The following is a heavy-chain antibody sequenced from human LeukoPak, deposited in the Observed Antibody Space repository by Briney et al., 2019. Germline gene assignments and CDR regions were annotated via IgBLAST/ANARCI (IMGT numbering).Heavy chain of an antibody. V-gene: IGHV3-30*01. J-gene: IGHJ4*02. CDR1: GFTFSSYA. CDR2: ISYDGSNK. CDR3: ARDPIYYDSSGSPYYFDY. D-gene: IGHD3-22*01. Sequence: GRSLRLSCAASGFTFSSYAMHWVRRAPGKGLEWVAVISYDGSNKYYADSVKGRFTISRDNSKNTLYLQMNSLRAEDTAVYYCARDPIYYDSSGSPYYFDYWGQGTLVTVSS.